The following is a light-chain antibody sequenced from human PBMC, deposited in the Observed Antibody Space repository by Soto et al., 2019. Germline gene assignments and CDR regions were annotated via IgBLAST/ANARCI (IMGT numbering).Light chain of an antibody. CDR3: QQYNSYSPLT. V-gene: IGKV1-5*03. J-gene: IGKJ4*01. CDR1: QPISTW. CDR2: KAS. Sequence: DIQLTPSPSTLPASVGDRVTITCRPNQPISTWLAWYQQKTGKAPNLLIYKASRLETGVPPRFSDSRSATEFTPTIILLQPDDFATYYCQQYNSYSPLTFGGGT.